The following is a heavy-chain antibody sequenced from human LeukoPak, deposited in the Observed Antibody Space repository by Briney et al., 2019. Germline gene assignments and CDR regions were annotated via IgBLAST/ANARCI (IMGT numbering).Heavy chain of an antibody. Sequence: VASVKVSCKASGYTFTSYDINWVRQATGQGLEWMGWMNPNSGNTGYAQKFQGRVTMTRNTSISTAYMELSSLRAEDTAVYYCALLRGHDFWSGYSPYHYGMDVWGQGTTVTVSS. CDR2: MNPNSGNT. CDR1: GYTFTSYD. CDR3: ALLRGHDFWSGYSPYHYGMDV. D-gene: IGHD3-3*01. V-gene: IGHV1-8*01. J-gene: IGHJ6*02.